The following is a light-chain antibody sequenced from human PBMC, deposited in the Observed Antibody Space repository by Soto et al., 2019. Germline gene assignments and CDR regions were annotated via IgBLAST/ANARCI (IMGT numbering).Light chain of an antibody. Sequence: QPVLTQPPSASGTPGQRVTISCSGSSSNIGSNYVYWYQQLPGTAPKLLIYRNNQRPSGVPDRFSGSKSGTSASLAISGLRSEDEADYYCAAWDDSLSGPWVFGGGTQLTVL. CDR1: SSNIGSNY. CDR3: AAWDDSLSGPWV. J-gene: IGLJ3*02. V-gene: IGLV1-47*01. CDR2: RNN.